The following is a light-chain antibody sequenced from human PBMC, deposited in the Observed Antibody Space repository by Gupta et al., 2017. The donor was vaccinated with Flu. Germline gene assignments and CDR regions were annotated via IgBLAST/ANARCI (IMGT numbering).Light chain of an antibody. CDR3: AAWDGSLNGHYV. Sequence: QSVLAQPPSASGTPGQRVTISCSGSSSNVGSNAVHWYQQVPGTAPKLLIYDNNQRPSGVPDRFSGSKSGTSASLAISGLQAEDEAHYYCAAWDGSLNGHYVFGTGTEVTVL. J-gene: IGLJ1*01. CDR1: SSNVGSNA. V-gene: IGLV1-44*01. CDR2: DNN.